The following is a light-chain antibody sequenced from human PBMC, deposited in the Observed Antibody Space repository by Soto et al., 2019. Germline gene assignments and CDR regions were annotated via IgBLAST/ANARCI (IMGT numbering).Light chain of an antibody. CDR1: QGIRSE. CDR2: AAS. Sequence: AIQMTQSPSSLSASVGDRVTITCRASQGIRSELGWYQQRPGKVPKLLIYAASTLHGGVPSRFSGSGSGTDFALTITSLQAEDFATYYCQQLRSYPSTFGGGTKVDIK. V-gene: IGKV1-6*01. J-gene: IGKJ4*01. CDR3: QQLRSYPST.